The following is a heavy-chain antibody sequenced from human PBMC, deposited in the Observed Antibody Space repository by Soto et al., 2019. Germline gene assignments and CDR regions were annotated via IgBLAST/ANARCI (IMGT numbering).Heavy chain of an antibody. CDR3: ARADSGGNLYYAMDV. CDR2: IDPSDSYT. Sequence: GESLKISCKGSGYSFTSYWISWVRQMPGKGLEWMGRIDPSDSYTNYSPSFQGHVTISADKSISTAYLQWSSLKASDTAMYYCARADSGGNLYYAMDVWGQGTTVTVSS. CDR1: GYSFTSYW. J-gene: IGHJ6*02. V-gene: IGHV5-10-1*01. D-gene: IGHD4-17*01.